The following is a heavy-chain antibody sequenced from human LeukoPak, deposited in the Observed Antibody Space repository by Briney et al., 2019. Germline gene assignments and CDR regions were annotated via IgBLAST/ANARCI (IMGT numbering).Heavy chain of an antibody. V-gene: IGHV4-4*09. J-gene: IGHJ4*02. D-gene: IGHD1-26*01. CDR1: GGSISGYY. CDR2: IYTTGST. Sequence: PSETLSLTCTVSGGSISGYYWSWIRQPPGKGLEWIGYIYTTGSTNYNPSLKSRVTISVDTSKNQFSLKLSSVTAADTAVYYCARGIGSYFALYYFDYWGQGTLVTVSS. CDR3: ARGIGSYFALYYFDY.